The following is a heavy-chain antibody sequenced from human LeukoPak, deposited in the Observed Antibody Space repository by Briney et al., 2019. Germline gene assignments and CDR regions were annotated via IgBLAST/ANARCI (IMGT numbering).Heavy chain of an antibody. J-gene: IGHJ4*02. D-gene: IGHD3-3*01. V-gene: IGHV4-34*01. Sequence: WETLSLTRAVYGGSFSGYYWTWIRQPPGKGLEWIGEINHSGSTNYNPSLKSRVTISRDTSKNQFSLKLNSVTAADTAVYYCASRDYDFWSGYKSDYWGQGTLVTVSS. CDR3: ASRDYDFWSGYKSDY. CDR2: INHSGST. CDR1: GGSFSGYY.